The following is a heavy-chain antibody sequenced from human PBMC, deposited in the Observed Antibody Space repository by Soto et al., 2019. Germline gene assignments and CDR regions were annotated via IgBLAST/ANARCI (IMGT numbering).Heavy chain of an antibody. CDR2: ISSSSSTI. CDR3: ARDHANAYYYDSSGFPY. J-gene: IGHJ4*02. Sequence: GGSLRLSCAASGFTFSSYSMNWVRQAPGKGLEWVSYISSSSSTIYYADSVKGRLTISRDNAKNSLYLQMNSLRDEDTAVYYCARDHANAYYYDSSGFPYWGQGTLVTVSS. V-gene: IGHV3-48*02. CDR1: GFTFSSYS. D-gene: IGHD3-22*01.